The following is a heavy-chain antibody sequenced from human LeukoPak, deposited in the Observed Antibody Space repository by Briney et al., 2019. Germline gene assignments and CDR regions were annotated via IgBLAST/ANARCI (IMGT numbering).Heavy chain of an antibody. D-gene: IGHD1-1*01. J-gene: IGHJ4*02. CDR3: ARAAIGTLEY. CDR2: IYYTGST. CDR1: GGSINTSSYY. Sequence: PSETLSLTCTVSGGSINTSSYYWGWIRQPPGKGLEWIGSIYYTGSTYDNPSLKSRVTISVDTSKNQFSLKLSSVTAADTAVYYCARAAIGTLEYWGQGTLVTVSS. V-gene: IGHV4-39*07.